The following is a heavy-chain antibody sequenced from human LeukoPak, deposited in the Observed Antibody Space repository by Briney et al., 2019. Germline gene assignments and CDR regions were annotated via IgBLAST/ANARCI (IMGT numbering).Heavy chain of an antibody. J-gene: IGHJ4*02. Sequence: GGSLRLSCAASGFTVSSNYMSWVRQAPGKGLEWVSVIYSGGSTYYADSVKGRFTISRDNSKNTLYLQMNSLRAEDTAVYYCARDRGTRVRAPGSGSPFDYWGQGTLVTVSS. CDR3: ARDRGTRVRAPGSGSPFDY. V-gene: IGHV3-66*01. CDR1: GFTVSSNY. CDR2: IYSGGST. D-gene: IGHD3-10*01.